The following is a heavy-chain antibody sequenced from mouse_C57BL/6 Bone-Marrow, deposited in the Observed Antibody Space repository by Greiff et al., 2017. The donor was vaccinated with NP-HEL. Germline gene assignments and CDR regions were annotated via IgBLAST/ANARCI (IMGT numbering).Heavy chain of an antibody. CDR3: ASSDYYGSSYEGYWYFEV. V-gene: IGHV1-7*01. Sequence: QVQLKQSGAELAKPGASVKLSCKASGYTFTSYWMHWVKQRPGQGLEWIGYINPSSGYTKYNQKFKDKATLTADKSSSTAYMQLSSLTYEDSAVYYCASSDYYGSSYEGYWYFEVWGTGTTVTVSS. J-gene: IGHJ1*03. CDR2: INPSSGYT. CDR1: GYTFTSYW. D-gene: IGHD1-1*01.